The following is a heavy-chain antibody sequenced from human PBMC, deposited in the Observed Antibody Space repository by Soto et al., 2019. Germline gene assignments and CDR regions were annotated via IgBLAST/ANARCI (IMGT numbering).Heavy chain of an antibody. V-gene: IGHV4-34*01. D-gene: IGHD5-18*01. CDR1: GGSFSGYY. CDR2: INHSGST. Sequence: SETLSLTCAVYGGSFSGYYWIWIRQPPGKGLEWIGEINHSGSTNYNPSLKSRVTISVDTSKNQFSLKLSSVTAADTAVYYCARVPGYSYGYGWFDSWGQGTLVTVSS. CDR3: ARVPGYSYGYGWFDS. J-gene: IGHJ5*01.